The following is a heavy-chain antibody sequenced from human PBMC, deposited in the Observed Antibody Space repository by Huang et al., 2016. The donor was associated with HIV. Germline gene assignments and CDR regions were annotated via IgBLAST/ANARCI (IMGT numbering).Heavy chain of an antibody. V-gene: IGHV3-21*01. CDR2: ISSSSSYI. CDR1: GFTFSSYS. J-gene: IGHJ4*02. CDR3: ARGGIGGSGNYYNY. Sequence: EVQLVESGGGLVKPGGSLRLSCAASGFTFSSYSMTWVHQAPGKGLEWVSSISSSSSYIYYADSVKGRFTISRDNAKNSLYLQMNSLRAEDTAVYYCARGGIGGSGNYYNYWGQGTLVTVSS. D-gene: IGHD1-26*01.